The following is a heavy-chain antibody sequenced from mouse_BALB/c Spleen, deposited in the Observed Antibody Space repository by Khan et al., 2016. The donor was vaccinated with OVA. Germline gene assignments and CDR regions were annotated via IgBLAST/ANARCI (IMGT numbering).Heavy chain of an antibody. Sequence: QVQLKESGPGLVAPSQSLYHTCTISGFSLANYGVHWVRPSTGKALVGRVLMWGYGSIFYNSVLKSRLTVSTDNSRSQVFLKMNSLQTDDTAMYFCARQPYYHYNVMDYWGQGTSVTVSS. D-gene: IGHD2-10*01. CDR3: ARQPYYHYNVMDY. V-gene: IGHV2-6-1*01. CDR2: MWGYGSI. CDR1: GFSLANYG. J-gene: IGHJ4*01.